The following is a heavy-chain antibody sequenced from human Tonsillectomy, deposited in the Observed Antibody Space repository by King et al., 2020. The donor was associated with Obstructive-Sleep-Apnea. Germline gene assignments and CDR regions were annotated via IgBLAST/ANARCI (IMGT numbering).Heavy chain of an antibody. D-gene: IGHD5-12*01. CDR2: IYPGDSDT. J-gene: IGHJ4*01. Sequence: QLVQSGAEVKKPGESLKISCKGSGDSFTSYWIGWVRQMPGKGLEWMGIIYPGDSDTRYSPSFQGQVTISADKSINTAFLQWSSLQASDTAIYYCARRYSVAASFDYWGHGTLVTVSS. V-gene: IGHV5-51*01. CDR1: GDSFTSYW. CDR3: ARRYSVAASFDY.